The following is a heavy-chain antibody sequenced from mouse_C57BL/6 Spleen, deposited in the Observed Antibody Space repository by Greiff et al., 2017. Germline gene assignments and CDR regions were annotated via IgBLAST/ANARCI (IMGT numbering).Heavy chain of an antibody. V-gene: IGHV1-55*01. D-gene: IGHD2-4*01. CDR2: IYPGRGST. Sequence: QVQLQQPGAELVKPGASVKMSCKASGYTFTSYWITWVKQRPGQGLEWIGDIYPGRGSTNYNEKFKSKATLTVDTSSSTAYMQLSSLTSEDSAVYYWARSPYDYDERAWFAYWGQGTLVTVSA. CDR3: ARSPYDYDERAWFAY. CDR1: GYTFTSYW. J-gene: IGHJ3*01.